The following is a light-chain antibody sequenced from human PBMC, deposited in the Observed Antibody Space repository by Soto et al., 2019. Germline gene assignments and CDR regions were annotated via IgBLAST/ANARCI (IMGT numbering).Light chain of an antibody. Sequence: EIVMTQSPATLSVSPGEGATLSCRASQSVHSDLAWYQQKPGQAPRLLIYDASTRATGIPARFSGSGSGTEFTITISLLQSEDFAVYYCQHYNNWPPLTFGGGTKVEI. V-gene: IGKV3-15*01. J-gene: IGKJ4*01. CDR1: QSVHSD. CDR3: QHYNNWPPLT. CDR2: DAS.